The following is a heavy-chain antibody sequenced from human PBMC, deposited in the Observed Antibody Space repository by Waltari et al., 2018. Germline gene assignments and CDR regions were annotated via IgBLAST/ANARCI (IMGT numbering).Heavy chain of an antibody. CDR3: ATGLVTGYDFWSGEFDY. CDR1: GYTLTELS. Sequence: QVQLVQSGAEVQKPGASVKVSCKVSGYTLTELSMHWVRQALGKGLEWLGGFDPEDGETIYAQKFQGRVTMTEDTSTDTAYMELSSLRSEDTAVYYCATGLVTGYDFWSGEFDYWGQGTLVTVSS. D-gene: IGHD3-3*01. V-gene: IGHV1-24*01. CDR2: FDPEDGET. J-gene: IGHJ4*02.